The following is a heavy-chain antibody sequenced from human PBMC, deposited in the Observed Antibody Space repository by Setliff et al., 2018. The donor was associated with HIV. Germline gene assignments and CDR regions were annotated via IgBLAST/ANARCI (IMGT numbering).Heavy chain of an antibody. CDR1: GGSISSYY. CDR3: ARGAYGSGSLYYMDV. D-gene: IGHD3-10*01. J-gene: IGHJ6*03. Sequence: LSLTCTVSGGSISSYYWSWIRQSPGKGLEWIGYIYYSGSTNYNPSLKSRVSTSVATSKNQFSLKLSSVTAADTAVYYCARGAYGSGSLYYMDVWGKGTTVTVS. CDR2: IYYSGST. V-gene: IGHV4-59*08.